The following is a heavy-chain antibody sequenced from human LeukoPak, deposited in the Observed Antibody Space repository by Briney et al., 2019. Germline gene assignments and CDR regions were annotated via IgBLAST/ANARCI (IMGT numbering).Heavy chain of an antibody. CDR3: ALGYNDIWEL. D-gene: IGHD5-24*01. Sequence: PSGTLSLTCAVSSGSISSSTWWSWVRQPPGKGLEWIGEINHSGSTHYTPSLKSRVTISVDTSDNQFSLKMISVTAADAAVYYYALGYNDIWELWGRGTLVTVSS. CDR1: SGSISSSTW. J-gene: IGHJ4*02. CDR2: INHSGST. V-gene: IGHV4-4*02.